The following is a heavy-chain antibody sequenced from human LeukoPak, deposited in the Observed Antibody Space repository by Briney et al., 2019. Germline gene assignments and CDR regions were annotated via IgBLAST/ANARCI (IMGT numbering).Heavy chain of an antibody. CDR1: GGSISSGGYS. J-gene: IGHJ6*03. CDR2: IYHSGST. V-gene: IGHV4-30-2*01. D-gene: IGHD3-10*01. CDR3: ARVNYYGSGSYFSYYYMDV. Sequence: SETLSLTCAVSGGSISSGGYSWSWIRQPPGKGLEWIGDIYHSGSTYYNPSLKSRVTISVDRSKNQFSLKLSSVTAADTAVYYCARVNYYGSGSYFSYYYMDVWGKGTTVTVSS.